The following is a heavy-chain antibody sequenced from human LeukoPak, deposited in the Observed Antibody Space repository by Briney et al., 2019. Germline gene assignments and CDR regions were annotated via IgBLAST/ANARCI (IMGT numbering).Heavy chain of an antibody. CDR1: GFTFSSYA. D-gene: IGHD1-26*01. Sequence: GGSLRLSCAASGFTFSSYAMSWVRQAPGKGLEWVSANSGSGDSTYYADSVKGRFTISRDNSKNTLSLQMNSLRAEDTAIYYCAKRTTPSKESVTGAMDVWGQGTTVTVSS. J-gene: IGHJ6*02. CDR3: AKRTTPSKESVTGAMDV. V-gene: IGHV3-23*01. CDR2: NSGSGDST.